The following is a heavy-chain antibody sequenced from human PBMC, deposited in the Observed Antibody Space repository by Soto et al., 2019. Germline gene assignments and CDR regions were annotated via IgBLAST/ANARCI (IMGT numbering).Heavy chain of an antibody. V-gene: IGHV3-23*01. J-gene: IGHJ4*02. CDR3: AKDRTGEGSFDY. Sequence: GGSLRLSCAASGFTFSSYAMSWVRQAPGKGLEWVSAISGSGGSTYYADSVKGRFTIARDNSKNTLYLQMNSLRAEDTAVYYCAKDRTGEGSFDYWGQGTLVTVSS. D-gene: IGHD7-27*01. CDR1: GFTFSSYA. CDR2: ISGSGGST.